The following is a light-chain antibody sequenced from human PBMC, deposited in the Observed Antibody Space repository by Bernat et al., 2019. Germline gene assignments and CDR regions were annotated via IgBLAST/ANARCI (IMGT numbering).Light chain of an antibody. V-gene: IGKV3-20*01. CDR1: QSVSNSY. CDR3: QHYGSSPFT. J-gene: IGKJ3*01. CDR2: GAS. Sequence: EIVLTQSPGPLTLSPGERATLSCRASQSVSNSYLAWYQQKPGQAPRLLIYGASSRATGIPDRFSGSGSGTDFTLTISRLEPEDFAVYYCQHYGSSPFTFGPGTKVDIK.